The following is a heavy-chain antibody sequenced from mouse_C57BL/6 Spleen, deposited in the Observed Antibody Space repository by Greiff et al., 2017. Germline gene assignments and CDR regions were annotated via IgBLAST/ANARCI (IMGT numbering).Heavy chain of an antibody. Sequence: EVMLVESEGGLVQPGSSMKLSCTASGFTFSDYYMAWVRQVPEKGLEWVANINYDGSSTYYLDSLKSRFIISRDNAKNILYLQMSSLKSEDTATYYCARGAVVAFDCWGQGTTLTVSS. CDR3: ARGAVVAFDC. CDR1: GFTFSDYY. D-gene: IGHD1-1*01. CDR2: INYDGSST. V-gene: IGHV5-16*01. J-gene: IGHJ2*01.